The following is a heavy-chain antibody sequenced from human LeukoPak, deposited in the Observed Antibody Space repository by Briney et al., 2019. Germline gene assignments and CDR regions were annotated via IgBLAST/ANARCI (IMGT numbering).Heavy chain of an antibody. V-gene: IGHV4-31*03. CDR1: GDSINSGGYF. CDR2: IYYSGST. Sequence: SQTVSLTCTVSGDSINSGGYFWSWIRQHPGKGLEWIGYIYYSGSTYYNPSLKSRVTISVDTSKNQFSLKLSSVTAADTAVYYCTRDGPRSSGYPDNWGQGTLVTVSS. D-gene: IGHD3-22*01. J-gene: IGHJ4*02. CDR3: TRDGPRSSGYPDN.